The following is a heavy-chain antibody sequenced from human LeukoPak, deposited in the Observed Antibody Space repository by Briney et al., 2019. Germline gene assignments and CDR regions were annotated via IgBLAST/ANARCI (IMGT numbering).Heavy chain of an antibody. CDR1: GGSFSGYQ. V-gene: IGHV4-34*01. J-gene: IGHJ6*03. Sequence: SETLSLTCAVYGGSFSGYQWTWIRQPPGKGLEWIGEINHSGSTNYNPSLKSRVTISVDTSKNQFSLKLISVTAADTAVYYCARKRGYYYMDVWGKGTTVTVSS. D-gene: IGHD3-10*01. CDR3: ARKRGYYYMDV. CDR2: INHSGST.